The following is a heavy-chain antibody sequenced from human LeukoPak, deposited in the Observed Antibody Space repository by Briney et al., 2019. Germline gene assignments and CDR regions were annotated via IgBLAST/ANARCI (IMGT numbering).Heavy chain of an antibody. CDR3: ARTRFIKWELLPFDY. CDR1: GYTFTSYG. CDR2: LSAYNGNT. J-gene: IGHJ4*02. Sequence: GASVKVSCKASGYTFTSYGNSWVRQAPGQELEWMGWLSAYNGNTNYAQKLQGRVTMTTDTSTSTAYMELRSLRSDDTAVYYCARTRFIKWELLPFDYWGQGTLVTVSS. V-gene: IGHV1-18*01. D-gene: IGHD1-26*01.